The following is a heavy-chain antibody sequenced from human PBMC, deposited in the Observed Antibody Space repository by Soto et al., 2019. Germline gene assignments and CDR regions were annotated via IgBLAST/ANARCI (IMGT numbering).Heavy chain of an antibody. D-gene: IGHD3-16*02. CDR2: SGNT. CDR3: AMGADEFSRGYYYEY. Sequence: QVQLVQSGAEVKKPGASVTVSCKASGYTFSRHGINWVRQDTGQGLEWLAWSGNTNYAQKFQGRLTLTTNPSTRTAYMELRSLRSYDTAVYYCAMGADEFSRGYYYEYWVQGTLVTVSS. J-gene: IGHJ4*02. V-gene: IGHV1-18*04. CDR1: GYTFSRHG.